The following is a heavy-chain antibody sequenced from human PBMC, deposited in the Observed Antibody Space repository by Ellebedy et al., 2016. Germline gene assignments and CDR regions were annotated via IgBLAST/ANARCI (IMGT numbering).Heavy chain of an antibody. CDR3: RQGHYFDQ. V-gene: IGHV3-23*01. J-gene: IGHJ4*02. CDR1: GFSFNTFF. Sequence: GGSLRLSXAASGFSFNTFFMSWVRHSPWRGLEWVSTISAGSDTTRFADSVKGRFTISRDNSKNTLYLQMNNLRVDDTALYYCRQGHYFDQWGQGALVTVSS. CDR2: ISAGSDTT.